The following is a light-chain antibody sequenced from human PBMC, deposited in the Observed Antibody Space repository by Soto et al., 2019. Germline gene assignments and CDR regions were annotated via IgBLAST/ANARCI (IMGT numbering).Light chain of an antibody. CDR1: SSDVGGYNY. CDR2: DVS. J-gene: IGLJ1*01. Sequence: QFVLTQPASVSGSPGESITFSCTGTSSDVGGYNYVSWYQQHPGKAPKLMIYDVSNRPSGVSNRFSGSKSGNTASLTISGLQADDEAAYYCSSYTTSSTLYVFGTGTKVTVL. CDR3: SSYTTSSTLYV. V-gene: IGLV2-14*01.